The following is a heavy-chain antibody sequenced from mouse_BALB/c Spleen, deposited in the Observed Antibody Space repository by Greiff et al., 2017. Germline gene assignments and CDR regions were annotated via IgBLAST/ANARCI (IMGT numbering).Heavy chain of an antibody. CDR2: IDPENGDT. D-gene: IGHD2-14*01. CDR3: NRYDEGNYAMDY. J-gene: IGHJ4*01. CDR1: GFNIKDYY. Sequence: EVQRVESGAELVRSGASVKLSCTASGFNIKDYYMHWVKQRPEQGLEWIGWIDPENGDTEYAPKFQGKATMTADTSSNTAYLQLSSLTSEDTAVYYCNRYDEGNYAMDYWGQGTSVTVSS. V-gene: IGHV14-4*02.